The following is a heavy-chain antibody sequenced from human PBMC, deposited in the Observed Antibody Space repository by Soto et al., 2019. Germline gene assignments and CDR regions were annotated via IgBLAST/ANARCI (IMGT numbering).Heavy chain of an antibody. V-gene: IGHV3-23*01. CDR3: TKQGYYWYFDI. CDR2: VSGGDGST. D-gene: IGHD5-12*01. J-gene: IGHJ2*01. Sequence: EGQLLESGGGLVQPGGSLRLSCAASGFTFSTYTMHWVRQAPGKGLEWVPGVSGGDGSTYYADSLKGRFSISRDNAKNTVDLEINSLTAEDTAVYYCTKQGYYWYFDIWGRGTLVTVSS. CDR1: GFTFSTYT.